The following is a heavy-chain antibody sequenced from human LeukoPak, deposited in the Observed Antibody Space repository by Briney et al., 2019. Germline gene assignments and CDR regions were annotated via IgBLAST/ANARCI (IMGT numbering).Heavy chain of an antibody. CDR2: ICAYNGNT. V-gene: IGHV1-18*01. Sequence: ASVTDSCMSSGYTFTSYGISWVRQAPGQGGEWMGWICAYNGNTNSAQKLQGRVTMTTDTSTSTGYMELRSLRSDDTAVYYCARGPASGSYYLPYWGQGTLVTVSS. J-gene: IGHJ4*02. CDR1: GYTFTSYG. CDR3: ARGPASGSYYLPY. D-gene: IGHD1-26*01.